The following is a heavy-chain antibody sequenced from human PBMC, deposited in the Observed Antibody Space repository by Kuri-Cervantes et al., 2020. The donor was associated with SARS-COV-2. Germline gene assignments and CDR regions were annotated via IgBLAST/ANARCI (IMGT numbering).Heavy chain of an antibody. D-gene: IGHD3-9*01. Sequence: GESLKISCAASGFTFDDYAMHWARQAPGKGLEWVSLISGDGGSTYYADSVKGRFTISRDNSKNSLYLQMNSLRTEDTALYYCAKDITRDILTGGPNAFDIWGQGTMVTVSS. CDR3: AKDITRDILTGGPNAFDI. V-gene: IGHV3-43*02. J-gene: IGHJ3*02. CDR1: GFTFDDYA. CDR2: ISGDGGST.